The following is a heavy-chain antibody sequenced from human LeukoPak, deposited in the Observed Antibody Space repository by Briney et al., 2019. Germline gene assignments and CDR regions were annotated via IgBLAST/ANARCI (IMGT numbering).Heavy chain of an antibody. J-gene: IGHJ4*02. CDR3: ARVRGGSGWYVYDY. V-gene: IGHV3-48*02. D-gene: IGHD6-19*01. CDR1: GFTFSSQS. Sequence: GESLKISCVASGFTFSSQSMSWVRQAPGKGLEWISYISTSSTTTYYADSVKGRFTISRDNAKNSLDLQMNSLRDEDTAVYHCARVRGGSGWYVYDYWGQGTLVSVSS. CDR2: ISTSSTTT.